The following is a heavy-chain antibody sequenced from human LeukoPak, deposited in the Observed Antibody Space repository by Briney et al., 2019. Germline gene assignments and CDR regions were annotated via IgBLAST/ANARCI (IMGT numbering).Heavy chain of an antibody. Sequence: SETLSLTCAVYGGSFSGYYWSWIRQPPGKGLEWIGEINHSGSTNYNPSLKSRVTISVDTSKNQFSLKLSSVTAADTAVYYCARLRSCYDSSGYYSRVRWFDPWGQGTLVTVSS. CDR3: ARLRSCYDSSGYYSRVRWFDP. CDR1: GGSFSGYY. CDR2: INHSGST. V-gene: IGHV4-34*01. J-gene: IGHJ5*02. D-gene: IGHD3-22*01.